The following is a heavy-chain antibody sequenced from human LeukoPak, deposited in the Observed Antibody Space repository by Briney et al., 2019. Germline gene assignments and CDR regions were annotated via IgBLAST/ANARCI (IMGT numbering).Heavy chain of an antibody. Sequence: ASVKVSCKASGYTFTGYYMHWVRQTPGQGLEWMGWINPNSGGTNYAQKFQGRVTMTRDTSISTAYMELSRLRSDDTDVYYCARVPEYSSAAFDYWGQGTLVTVSS. V-gene: IGHV1-2*02. CDR3: ARVPEYSSAAFDY. CDR1: GYTFTGYY. D-gene: IGHD6-6*01. CDR2: INPNSGGT. J-gene: IGHJ4*02.